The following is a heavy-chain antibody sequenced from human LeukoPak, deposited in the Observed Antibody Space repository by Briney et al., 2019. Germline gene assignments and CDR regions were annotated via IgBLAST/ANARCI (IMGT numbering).Heavy chain of an antibody. CDR2: IYHSGST. J-gene: IGHJ5*02. V-gene: IGHV4-38-2*02. CDR1: GYSISSGYY. CDR3: ARGRMIVVKMVLGYWFDP. D-gene: IGHD3-22*01. Sequence: SETLSLACTVSGYSISSGYYWGWIRQPPGKGLEWIGSIYHSGSTYYNPSLKSRVTISVDTSKNQFSLKLSSVTAADTAVYYCARGRMIVVKMVLGYWFDPWGQGTLVTVSS.